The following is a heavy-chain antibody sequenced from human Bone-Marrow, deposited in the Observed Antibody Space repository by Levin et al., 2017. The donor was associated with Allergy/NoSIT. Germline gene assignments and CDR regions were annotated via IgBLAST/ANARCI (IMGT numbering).Heavy chain of an antibody. D-gene: IGHD3-22*01. Sequence: GSLRLSCTVSGGSVSTNNYYWGWVRQPPGKGLEWIGSVYSGGATFYNPPLRSRVTISADTSRNQVSLRLSSVTAADTAVYYCARLPDSSGYSQSYFDYWGQGTLVTVSS. J-gene: IGHJ4*02. CDR3: ARLPDSSGYSQSYFDY. V-gene: IGHV4-39*01. CDR1: GGSVSTNNYY. CDR2: VYSGGAT.